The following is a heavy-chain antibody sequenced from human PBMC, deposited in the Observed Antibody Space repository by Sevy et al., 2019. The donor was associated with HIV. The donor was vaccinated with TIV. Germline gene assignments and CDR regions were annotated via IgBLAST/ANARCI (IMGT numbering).Heavy chain of an antibody. D-gene: IGHD3-22*01. Sequence: ASVKVSCKASGYTFTSYDINWVRQATGQGLEWMGWITPNSGNTGYAQKFQGRVTMTRNTSISTAYMELSSLRSEDTAVYYCARGYSGDSSGYYYDFDYWGQGTLVTVSS. CDR2: ITPNSGNT. V-gene: IGHV1-8*01. J-gene: IGHJ4*02. CDR1: GYTFTSYD. CDR3: ARGYSGDSSGYYYDFDY.